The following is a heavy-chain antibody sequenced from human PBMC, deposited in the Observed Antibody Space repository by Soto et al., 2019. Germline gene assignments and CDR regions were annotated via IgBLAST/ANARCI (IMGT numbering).Heavy chain of an antibody. Sequence: EVQLVESGGGLVKPGGSLRLSCAASGFTFSNAWMSWVRQAPGKGLEWVGHIKSKTDGGTTDYAPPVKGRFTISRDDSKNTLYLQMDSLKTEDTAVYYCTTEPTIGYCSSTSCYLYNWFDPWGQGTLVTVSS. CDR3: TTEPTIGYCSSTSCYLYNWFDP. CDR2: IKSKTDGGTT. D-gene: IGHD2-2*01. J-gene: IGHJ5*02. V-gene: IGHV3-15*01. CDR1: GFTFSNAW.